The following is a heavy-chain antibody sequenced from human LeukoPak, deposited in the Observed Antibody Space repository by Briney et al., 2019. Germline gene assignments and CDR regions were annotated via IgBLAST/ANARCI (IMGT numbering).Heavy chain of an antibody. CDR3: ARSQNYYGSGDC. J-gene: IGHJ4*02. D-gene: IGHD3-10*01. V-gene: IGHV4-61*03. CDR1: GDSVSNGNYY. CDR2: IYYTGST. Sequence: PSETLSLTCTVSGDSVSNGNYYWSWLRQPPGKALEWIGYIYYTGSTYYNPSLEGRVTISVDTSRNHFSVKLSSVTAADTAVYYCARSQNYYGSGDCWSQGTLVTVSS.